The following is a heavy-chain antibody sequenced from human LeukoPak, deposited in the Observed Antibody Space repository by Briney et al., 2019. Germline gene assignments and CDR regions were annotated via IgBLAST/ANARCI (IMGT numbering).Heavy chain of an antibody. V-gene: IGHV3-30*03. Sequence: GGSLRLSCAASGFTFSSYSMNWVRQAPGKGLEWVAVISYDGSNKYYADSVKGRFTISRDNSKNTLYLQMNSLRAEDTAVYYCARDLMYYDFWSGYPSYYYGMDVWGQGTTVTVSS. D-gene: IGHD3-3*01. J-gene: IGHJ6*02. CDR2: ISYDGSNK. CDR1: GFTFSSYS. CDR3: ARDLMYYDFWSGYPSYYYGMDV.